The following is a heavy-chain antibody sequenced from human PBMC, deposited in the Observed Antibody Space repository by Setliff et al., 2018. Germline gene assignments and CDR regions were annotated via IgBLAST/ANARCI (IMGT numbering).Heavy chain of an antibody. D-gene: IGHD3-3*01. V-gene: IGHV3-7*01. CDR3: ARGPPYYDFWSAYFPGY. Sequence: GESLKISCAASGFTFSSYWMSWVRQAPGKGLEWVANIKQDGSEKYYLDSVKGRFTISRDNAKNSLYLQLNSLTAEDTAVYYCARGPPYYDFWSAYFPGYWGQGTLVTVSS. CDR2: IKQDGSEK. CDR1: GFTFSSYW. J-gene: IGHJ4*02.